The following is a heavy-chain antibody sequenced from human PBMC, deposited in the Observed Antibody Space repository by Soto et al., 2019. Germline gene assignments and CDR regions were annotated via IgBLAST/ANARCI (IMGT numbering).Heavy chain of an antibody. D-gene: IGHD3-10*01. V-gene: IGHV2-5*02. CDR2: IYWDDDK. Sequence: QITLKESGPTLVKPTQTLTLTCTFSGFSLSTSGVGVGWIRQPPGKALEWLALIYWDDDKRYSPSLKSRLTIPKDTSKNPVVLTMTNMDPVDTATYYCAHSRYYYGSGRSWDWFDPWGQGTLVTVSS. CDR3: AHSRYYYGSGRSWDWFDP. CDR1: GFSLSTSGVG. J-gene: IGHJ5*02.